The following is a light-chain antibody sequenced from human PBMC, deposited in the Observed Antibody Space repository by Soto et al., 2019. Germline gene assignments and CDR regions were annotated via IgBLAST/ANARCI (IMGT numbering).Light chain of an antibody. J-gene: IGLJ2*01. V-gene: IGLV2-11*01. Sequence: QSALTQPASVSGSPGQSITISCTGTSSDVGGYNYVSWYQQHPGKAPKLMIYDVSNRPSGVPDRFSGSKSGNTASLTISGLQAGDEADYYCCSYAGSYTVVFGGGTKLTVL. CDR1: SSDVGGYNY. CDR3: CSYAGSYTVV. CDR2: DVS.